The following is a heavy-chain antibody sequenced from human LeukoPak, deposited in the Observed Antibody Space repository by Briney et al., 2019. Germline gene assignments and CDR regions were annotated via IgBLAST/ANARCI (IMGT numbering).Heavy chain of an antibody. V-gene: IGHV1-8*01. CDR3: ARVSCSGGSCYFDY. J-gene: IGHJ4*02. CDR1: GYTFTSYD. Sequence: ASVKVSCKASGYTFTSYDINWVRQATGQGLEWMGWMNPNSGNTGYAQKFQGRVTMTRNTSISTAYMELSSLRSEGTAVYYCARVSCSGGSCYFDYWGQGTLVTVSS. CDR2: MNPNSGNT. D-gene: IGHD2-15*01.